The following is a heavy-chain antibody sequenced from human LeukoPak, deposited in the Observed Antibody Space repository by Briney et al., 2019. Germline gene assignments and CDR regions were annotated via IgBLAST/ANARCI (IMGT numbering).Heavy chain of an antibody. D-gene: IGHD2-2*01. CDR2: ISYDGSNK. J-gene: IGHJ6*04. V-gene: IGHV3-30*04. Sequence: GRSLRLSCADSGFTFSSYAMHWVRQAPGKGLEWVAVISYDGSNKYYADSVKGRFTISRDNSKNTLYLQMNSLRAEDTAVYYCAKEMGYCSSTSCPGMDVWGKGTTVTVSS. CDR1: GFTFSSYA. CDR3: AKEMGYCSSTSCPGMDV.